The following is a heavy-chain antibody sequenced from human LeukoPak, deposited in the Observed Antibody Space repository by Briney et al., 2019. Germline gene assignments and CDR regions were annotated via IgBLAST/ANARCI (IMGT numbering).Heavy chain of an antibody. J-gene: IGHJ5*02. D-gene: IGHD2-2*02. CDR1: RGTFTNYA. Sequence: SVKVSCKASRGTFTNYAISWVRQAPGQGLEWMGGIIPIFATANYAQKFQGRVTITADESTSTAYMELSSLRSEDTAVYYCARDRPGRYCSTTSCFTASPFAPWGQGTLVTVSS. V-gene: IGHV1-69*13. CDR3: ARDRPGRYCSTTSCFTASPFAP. CDR2: IIPIFATA.